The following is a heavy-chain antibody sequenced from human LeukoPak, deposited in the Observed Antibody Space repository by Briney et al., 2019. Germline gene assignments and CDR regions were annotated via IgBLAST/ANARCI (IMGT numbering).Heavy chain of an antibody. CDR1: GGSVSSGSYY. V-gene: IGHV4-61*01. D-gene: IGHD3-9*01. CDR3: ARHLRYFDWFPDYFDY. CDR2: IYYSGST. J-gene: IGHJ4*02. Sequence: SETLSLTCTVSGGSVSSGSYYWSWIRQPPGKGLEWIGYIYYSGSTNYNPSLKSRVTISVDTSKNQFSLKLSSVTAADTAVYYCARHLRYFDWFPDYFDYWDQGTLVTVSS.